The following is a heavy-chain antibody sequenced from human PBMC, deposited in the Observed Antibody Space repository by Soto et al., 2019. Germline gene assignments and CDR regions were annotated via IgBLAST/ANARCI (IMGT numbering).Heavy chain of an antibody. CDR3: TKVSGFWNGHFDY. J-gene: IGHJ4*02. CDR2: ISGSADST. V-gene: IGHV3-23*01. CDR1: GFAFRSYV. D-gene: IGHD3-3*01. Sequence: DVQLSESGGDLVQPGGSVRLSCAASGFAFRSYVMTWVRQAPGKGLEWVSLISGSADSTHYSDSVKGRFTISRDNSNSAVYLQMDSLRIEDTAIYYCTKVSGFWNGHFDYWGQGALVTVSS.